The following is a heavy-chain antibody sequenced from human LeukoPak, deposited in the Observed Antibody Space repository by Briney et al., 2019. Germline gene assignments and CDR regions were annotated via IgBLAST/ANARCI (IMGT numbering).Heavy chain of an antibody. D-gene: IGHD3-16*01. Sequence: SVKVSCKASGGTFSSYAISLVRQAPGQGLEWMGGIIPIFGTANYAQKFQGRVTITADKSTSTAYMELSSLRSEDTAVYYCAREGLRPFGAYYFDYWGQGTLVTVSS. CDR3: AREGLRPFGAYYFDY. V-gene: IGHV1-69*06. CDR1: GGTFSSYA. CDR2: IIPIFGTA. J-gene: IGHJ4*02.